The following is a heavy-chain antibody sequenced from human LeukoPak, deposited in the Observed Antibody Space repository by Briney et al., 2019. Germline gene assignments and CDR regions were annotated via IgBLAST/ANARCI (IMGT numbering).Heavy chain of an antibody. V-gene: IGHV1-8*01. CDR2: MNPNSGNT. CDR1: GYTFTSYD. Sequence: ASVKVSCKASGYTFTSYDINWVRQATGQGLEWMGWMNPNSGNTGYAQKFQGRVNMTRNTSISTAYMELSSLRSEDTAVYYCARAREEVATSYWGQGTLVTVSS. D-gene: IGHD5-12*01. CDR3: ARAREEVATSY. J-gene: IGHJ4*02.